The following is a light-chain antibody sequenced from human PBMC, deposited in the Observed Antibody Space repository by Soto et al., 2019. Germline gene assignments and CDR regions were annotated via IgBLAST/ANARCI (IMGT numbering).Light chain of an antibody. CDR1: QTISSW. CDR3: QQYNSYPWT. CDR2: KAS. Sequence: DTQMTQSPSTLSASVGDRVTIICRASQTISSWLAWYQQKPGKAPKLLIYKASSLESGVPSRFSGSGSGTEFTLTISSLQPDDLATYYCQQYNSYPWTLGQGTKVDIK. V-gene: IGKV1-5*03. J-gene: IGKJ1*01.